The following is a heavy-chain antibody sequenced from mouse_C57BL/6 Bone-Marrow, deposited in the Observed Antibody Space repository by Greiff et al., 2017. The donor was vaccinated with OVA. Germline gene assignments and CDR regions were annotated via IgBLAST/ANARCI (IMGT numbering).Heavy chain of an antibody. Sequence: EVQRVESGGGLVQPGGSMKLSCVASGFTFSNYWMNWVRQSPEKGLEWVAQIRLKSDNYATHYAESVKGRFTISRDDSKSSVYLQMNNLRAEDTGIYYCTGEGDGYPYWYFDVWGTGTTVTVSS. CDR2: IRLKSDNYAT. D-gene: IGHD2-3*01. J-gene: IGHJ1*03. CDR3: TGEGDGYPYWYFDV. CDR1: GFTFSNYW. V-gene: IGHV6-3*01.